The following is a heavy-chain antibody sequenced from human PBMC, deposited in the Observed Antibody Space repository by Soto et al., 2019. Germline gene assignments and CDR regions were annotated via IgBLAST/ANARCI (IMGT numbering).Heavy chain of an antibody. D-gene: IGHD3-9*01. CDR3: AKDGSSYYDILTGYPPTSYFDY. J-gene: IGHJ4*02. CDR1: GFTFSSYG. V-gene: IGHV3-30*18. Sequence: PGGSLRLSCAASGFTFSSYGMHWVRQAPGKGLEWVAVISYDGSNKYYADSVKGRFTISRDNSKNTLYLQMNSLRAEDTAVYYCAKDGSSYYDILTGYPPTSYFDYWGQGT. CDR2: ISYDGSNK.